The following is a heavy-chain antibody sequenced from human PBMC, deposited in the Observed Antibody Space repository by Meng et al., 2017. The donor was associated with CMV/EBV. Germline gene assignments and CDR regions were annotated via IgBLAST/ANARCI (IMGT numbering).Heavy chain of an antibody. CDR1: GFTFSSYE. D-gene: IGHD3-3*01. CDR2: ISSSGSTI. J-gene: IGHJ4*02. Sequence: GGSLRLSCAASGFTFSSYEMNWVRQAPGKGLEWVSYISSSGSTIYYADSVKGRFTISRDNAKNSLYLQMNSLRAEDTAVYYCAKGSANSRPYYFDFWGRGTLVTVSS. V-gene: IGHV3-48*03. CDR3: AKGSANSRPYYFDF.